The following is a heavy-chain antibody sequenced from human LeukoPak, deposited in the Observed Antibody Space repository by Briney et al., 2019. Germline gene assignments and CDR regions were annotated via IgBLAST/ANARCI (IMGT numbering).Heavy chain of an antibody. CDR2: MNPNSGNT. J-gene: IGHJ6*02. D-gene: IGHD4-17*01. V-gene: IGHV1-8*01. CDR3: PSRYGDYEGFYGMDV. CDR1: GYTFTRYD. Sequence: ASVKVSCKASGYTFTRYDINWVRQATGQGLEWMGWMNPNSGNTGYAQKFQGRVTMTRNTSISTAYMELSSLRSEDTAVYYCPSRYGDYEGFYGMDVWGQGTTVTVSS.